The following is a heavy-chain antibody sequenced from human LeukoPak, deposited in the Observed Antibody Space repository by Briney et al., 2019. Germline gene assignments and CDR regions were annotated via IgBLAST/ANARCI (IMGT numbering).Heavy chain of an antibody. CDR3: ARHAPPPYYDFWSGYHYFDY. J-gene: IGHJ4*02. V-gene: IGHV3-21*01. Sequence: GGSLRLSCVASGFTFSSYDMNWVRQAPGKGLEWVSSISSSSSYIYYADSVKGRFTISRDNAKNSLYLQMNSLRAEDTAVYYCARHAPPPYYDFWSGYHYFDYWGQGTLVTVSS. CDR1: GFTFSSYD. D-gene: IGHD3-3*01. CDR2: ISSSSSYI.